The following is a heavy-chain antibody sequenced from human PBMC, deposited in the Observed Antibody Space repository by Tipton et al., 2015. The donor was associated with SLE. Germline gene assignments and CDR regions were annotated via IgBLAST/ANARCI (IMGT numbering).Heavy chain of an antibody. D-gene: IGHD6-13*01. CDR3: ASDLAGSQAFDI. CDR2: IYYSGST. V-gene: IGHV4-39*07. J-gene: IGHJ3*02. CDR1: GGSISSSSYY. Sequence: TLSLTCTVSGGSISSSSYYWGWIRQPPGKGLEWIRSIYYSGSTYYNPSLKSRVTISVDTSKNQFSLKLSSVTAADTAVYYCASDLAGSQAFDIWGQGTMVTVSS.